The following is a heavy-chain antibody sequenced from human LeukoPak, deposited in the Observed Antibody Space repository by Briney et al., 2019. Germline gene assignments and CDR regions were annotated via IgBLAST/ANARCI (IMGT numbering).Heavy chain of an antibody. D-gene: IGHD2-2*02. CDR3: AGGGGHTVNDY. CDR1: GFTFSTLA. J-gene: IGHJ4*02. V-gene: IGHV3-53*01. Sequence: GGSLRLSCTASGFTFSTLAMSWVRQAPGKGLEWVSVIYSGGSTYYADSVKGRFTISRDNSKNTLYLQMNSLRAEDTAVYYCAGGGGHTVNDYWGQGTLVTVSS. CDR2: IYSGGST.